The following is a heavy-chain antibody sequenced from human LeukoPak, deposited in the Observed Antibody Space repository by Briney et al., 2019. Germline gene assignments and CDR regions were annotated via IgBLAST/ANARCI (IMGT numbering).Heavy chain of an antibody. CDR1: GGSISSYY. CDR2: IYYSGST. D-gene: IGHD3-10*01. J-gene: IGHJ4*02. Sequence: SETLSLTCTVSGGSISSYYWSLIRQPPGKGLEWIGYIYYSGSTNYNPSLKSRVTISVDTSKNQFSLKLSSVTAADTAVYYCARDGSGSYGFDYWGQGTLVTVSS. V-gene: IGHV4-59*01. CDR3: ARDGSGSYGFDY.